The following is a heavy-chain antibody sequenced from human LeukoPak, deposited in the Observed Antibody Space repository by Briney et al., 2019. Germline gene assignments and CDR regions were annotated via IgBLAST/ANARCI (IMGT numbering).Heavy chain of an antibody. CDR1: GFTFSSYG. J-gene: IGHJ1*01. D-gene: IGHD4-17*01. CDR2: ISYDGSNK. V-gene: IGHV3-30*03. CDR3: CCPQGIYGEPRAEYFQH. Sequence: GGSLRLSCAASGFTFSSYGMHWVRQAPGKGLEWVAVISYDGSNKYYADSVKGRFTISRDNSKNTLYLQMNSLRAEDTAVYYCCCPQGIYGEPRAEYFQHWGQGTLVTVSS.